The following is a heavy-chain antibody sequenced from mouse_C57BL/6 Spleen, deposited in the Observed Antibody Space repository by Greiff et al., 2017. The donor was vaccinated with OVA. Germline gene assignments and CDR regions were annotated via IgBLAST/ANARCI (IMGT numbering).Heavy chain of an antibody. Sequence: DVMLVESGPGLVKPSQTVFLTCTVTGISITTGNYRWSWIRQFPGNKLEWIGYIYYSGTITYNPSLTSRTTITRDTPKNQFFLEMNSLTAEDTATYYCARFLTTVVYFDVWGTGTTVTVSS. D-gene: IGHD1-1*01. CDR3: ARFLTTVVYFDV. CDR2: IYYSGTI. CDR1: GISITTGNYR. J-gene: IGHJ1*03. V-gene: IGHV3-5*01.